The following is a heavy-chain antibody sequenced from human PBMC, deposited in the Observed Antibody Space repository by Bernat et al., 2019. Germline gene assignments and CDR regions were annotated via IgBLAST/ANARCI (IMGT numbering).Heavy chain of an antibody. V-gene: IGHV3-13*01. CDR1: GFTFSSYD. Sequence: EVQLVESGGGLVQPGGSLRLSCAASGFTFSSYDMHWVRQAPGKGLEWVSTITTAGDTYYPGSVKGRFTISRENAKNSLYLQMNTLRAEDTAVYHCAREGTTVTKGALDIWGQGTMVTVSS. J-gene: IGHJ3*02. D-gene: IGHD4-17*01. CDR2: ITTAGDT. CDR3: AREGTTVTKGALDI.